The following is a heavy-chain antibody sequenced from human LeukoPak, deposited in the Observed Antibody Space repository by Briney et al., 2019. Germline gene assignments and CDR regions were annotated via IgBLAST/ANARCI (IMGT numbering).Heavy chain of an antibody. CDR2: ISDGSSTI. CDR1: GFTFSSYS. J-gene: IGHJ4*02. D-gene: IGHD6-19*01. CDR3: ARRGYTSGWDY. V-gene: IGHV3-48*01. Sequence: GGSLRLSCVASGFTFSSYSMNWVRQAPGKGLEWLSYISDGSSTIYYADSVKGRFTISRDNAKSSLYLQVNSLRAEDTAVYYCARRGYTSGWDYWGQGTLVTVSS.